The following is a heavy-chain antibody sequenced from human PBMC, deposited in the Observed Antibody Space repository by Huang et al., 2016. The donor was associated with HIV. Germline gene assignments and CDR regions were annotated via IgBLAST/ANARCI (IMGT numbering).Heavy chain of an antibody. CDR3: AKGGSAAAVLDF. CDR1: GFTFSSYG. CDR2: ISYDAKTK. V-gene: IGHV3-30*18. J-gene: IGHJ4*02. D-gene: IGHD6-13*01. Sequence: QVQLVESGGGVVQPGRSLRISCAASGFTFSSYGMPWVRQAPGKGLEWVAVISYDAKTKDYADSVKGRFSISRDNSKTTVYLQLNSLRLEDTAVYYCAKGGSAAAVLDFWGQGTLVTVSS.